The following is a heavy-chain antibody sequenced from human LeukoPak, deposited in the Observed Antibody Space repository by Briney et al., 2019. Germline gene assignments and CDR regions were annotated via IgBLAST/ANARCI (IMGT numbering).Heavy chain of an antibody. Sequence: ETLSLTCAFYGGSFGGYYWCWIRQPPGKGLEWIGEINGSGRSIYYPSIRSRVTISVDTSKNQFSLKLSSVTAADTAVYYCAREDRTGTYYGIDYWGQGTLGTVSS. V-gene: IGHV4-34*01. J-gene: IGHJ4*02. CDR2: INGSGRS. CDR3: AREDRTGTYYGIDY. D-gene: IGHD1-26*01. CDR1: GGSFGGYY.